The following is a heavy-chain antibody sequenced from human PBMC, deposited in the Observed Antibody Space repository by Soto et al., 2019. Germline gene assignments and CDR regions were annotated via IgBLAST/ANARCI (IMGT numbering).Heavy chain of an antibody. D-gene: IGHD2-15*01. J-gene: IGHJ3*02. V-gene: IGHV1-58*01. Sequence: ASVKVSCKASGFTFSSSALQWVRQARGQRHEWIGWIVVGSGNTNYAQKLQGRVTMTTDTSTSTAYMELRGLRSDDTAVYFCARAQYYCSGGSCYSGSGGALYIWGQGTMVTVSS. CDR2: IVVGSGNT. CDR3: ARAQYYCSGGSCYSGSGGALYI. CDR1: GFTFSSSA.